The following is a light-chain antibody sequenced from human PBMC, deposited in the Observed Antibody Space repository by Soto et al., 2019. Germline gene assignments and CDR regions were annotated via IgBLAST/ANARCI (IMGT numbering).Light chain of an antibody. J-gene: IGKJ1*01. CDR3: QQYSSTFWT. V-gene: IGKV3-20*01. Sequence: EIVLTQSPGTLSLSPGERTTLSCRASQSISSSYLAWYQQKPGQAPRLLVYGASSRATGIPDRFSGSGSGTDFTLTISRLEPEDLALYYCQQYSSTFWTLGQGTKVEIK. CDR2: GAS. CDR1: QSISSSY.